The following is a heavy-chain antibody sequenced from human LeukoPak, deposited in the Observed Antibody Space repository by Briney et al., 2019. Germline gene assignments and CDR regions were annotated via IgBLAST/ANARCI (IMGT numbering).Heavy chain of an antibody. V-gene: IGHV5-51*01. Sequence: GESLKISCKGSGYSFTSYWIGWVRQMPGKGLEWMGIIYPGDSDTRYSPSFQGQVTISADKSISTAYLQGSSLKASDTAMYYCARVGATGENYYYYYMDVWGKGTTVTVSS. J-gene: IGHJ6*03. D-gene: IGHD7-27*01. CDR1: GYSFTSYW. CDR2: IYPGDSDT. CDR3: ARVGATGENYYYYYMDV.